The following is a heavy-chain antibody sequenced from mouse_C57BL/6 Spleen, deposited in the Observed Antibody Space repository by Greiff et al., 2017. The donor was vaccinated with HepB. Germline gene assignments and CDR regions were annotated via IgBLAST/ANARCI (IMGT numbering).Heavy chain of an antibody. Sequence: QVQLQQPGAELVMPGASVKLSCKASGYTFTSYWMHWVKQRPGKGLEWIGEIDPSDSYTNYNQKFKGKSTWTVDKSSSTAYMQLSSLTSEDSAVYYCARLGQRDFDYWGQGTTLTVSS. J-gene: IGHJ2*01. V-gene: IGHV1-69*01. D-gene: IGHD3-3*01. CDR1: GYTFTSYW. CDR2: IDPSDSYT. CDR3: ARLGQRDFDY.